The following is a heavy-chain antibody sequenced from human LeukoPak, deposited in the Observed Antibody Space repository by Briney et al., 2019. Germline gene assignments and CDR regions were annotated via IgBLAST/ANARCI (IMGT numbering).Heavy chain of an antibody. CDR3: ARDFYGSGFVHGMDV. D-gene: IGHD3-10*01. CDR2: IKQDGSGK. Sequence: GGSLRLSCVASGFTFSTYMMSWVRQAPGKGPEWVANIKQDGSGKYYVDSVKGRFTIYRDNAKNSLHLQMNSLRGEDTAVYYCARDFYGSGFVHGMDVWGQGTTVTVSS. CDR1: GFTFSTYM. J-gene: IGHJ6*02. V-gene: IGHV3-7*04.